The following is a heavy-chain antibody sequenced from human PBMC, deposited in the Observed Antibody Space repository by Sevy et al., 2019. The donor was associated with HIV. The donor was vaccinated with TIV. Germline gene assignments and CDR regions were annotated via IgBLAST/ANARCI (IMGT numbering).Heavy chain of an antibody. J-gene: IGHJ4*02. Sequence: GGSLRLSCAASEISFSDYYMSWIRQTPGKGLEWISYISSGGSIIYYADSVKGRLTISRANAKNSLYLQMNSLRAVDSAVYYCTRGRYNYGSYYFDYWGQGTLVTVSS. CDR3: TRGRYNYGSYYFDY. V-gene: IGHV3-11*01. CDR1: EISFSDYY. CDR2: ISSGGSII. D-gene: IGHD1-1*01.